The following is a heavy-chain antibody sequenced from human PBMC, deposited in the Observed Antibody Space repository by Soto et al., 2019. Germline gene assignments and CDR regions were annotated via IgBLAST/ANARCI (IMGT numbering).Heavy chain of an antibody. CDR3: ARQVCTSAGCSTVNWFDP. CDR1: GGSISSASYY. V-gene: IGHV4-39*01. Sequence: QLQLQESGPGLVKPSETLSLTCTVSGGSISSASYYWGWIRQPPGNGLEWLGSFFYSGRTFYNPSLESRVTISIDTSKNQVSLRLTSVTAADTAVYFCARQVCTSAGCSTVNWFDPWGQGTLVTVSS. J-gene: IGHJ5*02. CDR2: FFYSGRT. D-gene: IGHD2-8*02.